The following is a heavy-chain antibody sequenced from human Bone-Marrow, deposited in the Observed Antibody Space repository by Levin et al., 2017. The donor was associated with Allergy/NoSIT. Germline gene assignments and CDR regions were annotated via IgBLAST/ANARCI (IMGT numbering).Heavy chain of an antibody. CDR1: GFPFDDYA. V-gene: IGHV3-9*01. Sequence: LSLTCAVSGFPFDDYAMHWVRQPPGKGLEWVSCITWNSGSIAYADSVKGRFTISRDNAKNSLYLQMNSLRAEDTAFYYCVKDLGPVVTSSLAFDSWGQGTLVTVSS. J-gene: IGHJ4*02. CDR2: ITWNSGSI. CDR3: VKDLGPVVTSSLAFDS. D-gene: IGHD2-21*02.